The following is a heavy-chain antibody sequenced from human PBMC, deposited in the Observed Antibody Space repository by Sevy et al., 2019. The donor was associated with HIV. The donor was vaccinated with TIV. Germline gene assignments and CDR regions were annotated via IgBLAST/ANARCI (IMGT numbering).Heavy chain of an antibody. CDR3: ARDHVKDGDLGDYYYFAMDV. D-gene: IGHD4-17*01. V-gene: IGHV3-7*03. Sequence: GGSLRLSCAASGFTFSSYWMSWVRQAPGKGLEWVATMKEDGSERNYVDSVKGRFTISRDNAKNSLYLQMSSLRAEDTAVYYCARDHVKDGDLGDYYYFAMDVWGQGTTVTVSS. J-gene: IGHJ6*02. CDR1: GFTFSSYW. CDR2: MKEDGSER.